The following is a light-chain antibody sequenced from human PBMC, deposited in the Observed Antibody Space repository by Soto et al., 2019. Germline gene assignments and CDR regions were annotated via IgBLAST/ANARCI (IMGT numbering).Light chain of an antibody. V-gene: IGKV3-20*01. CDR1: QSVRSNY. CDR3: EQYGSSIFT. CDR2: DGS. J-gene: IGKJ3*01. Sequence: EIVLTQSPDTLSLSPGERATLSCRASQSVRSNYLAWYQQKPGQAPRFLIYDGSSRATGIPDRFSGSGSGTDFTLTISRLEPEDFAVYYCEQYGSSIFT.